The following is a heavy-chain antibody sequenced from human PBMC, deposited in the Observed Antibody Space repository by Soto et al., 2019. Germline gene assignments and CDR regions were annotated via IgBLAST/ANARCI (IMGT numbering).Heavy chain of an antibody. J-gene: IGHJ4*02. Sequence: ASVKVSCKASGYTFTSYAMHWVRQAPGQRLEWMGWINAGNGNTKYSQKFQGRVTITRDTSASTAYMELSSLRSEDTAVYYCASSVVVPARTFPFDDWGQGTLVTVSS. CDR3: ASSVVVPARTFPFDD. CDR2: INAGNGNT. V-gene: IGHV1-3*01. D-gene: IGHD2-2*01. CDR1: GYTFTSYA.